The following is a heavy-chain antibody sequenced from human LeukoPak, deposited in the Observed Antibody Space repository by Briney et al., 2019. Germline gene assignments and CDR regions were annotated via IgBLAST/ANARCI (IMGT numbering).Heavy chain of an antibody. CDR2: ISGSGGST. D-gene: IGHD6-19*01. Sequence: PGGSLRLSCAASGFTFSSYAMSWVRQAPGKGLEWVSAISGSGGSTYYADSVKGRFTISRDNSKNTLYLQMNSLRAEDTAVYYCAKGRFSIAVADSTTKNWFDPWGQGTLVTVSS. J-gene: IGHJ5*02. V-gene: IGHV3-23*01. CDR3: AKGRFSIAVADSTTKNWFDP. CDR1: GFTFSSYA.